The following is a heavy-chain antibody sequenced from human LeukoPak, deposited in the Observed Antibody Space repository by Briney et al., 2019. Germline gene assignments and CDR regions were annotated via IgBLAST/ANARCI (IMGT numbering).Heavy chain of an antibody. D-gene: IGHD4-17*01. J-gene: IGHJ4*02. Sequence: PSETLSLTCTVSGGSISSGSYYWSWIRQPAGKGLEWIGRIYTSGSTNYNPSLKSRVTISLDTSKDQFSLKLSSVTAADTAVYYCANSIDFDYGDYYFDYWGQGALVTISS. CDR2: IYTSGST. V-gene: IGHV4-61*02. CDR1: GGSISSGSYY. CDR3: ANSIDFDYGDYYFDY.